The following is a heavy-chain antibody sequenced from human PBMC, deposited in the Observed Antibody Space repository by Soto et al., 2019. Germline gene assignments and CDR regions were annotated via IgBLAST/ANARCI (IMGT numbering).Heavy chain of an antibody. CDR2: ISSSGSPI. Sequence: LRLSCAASGLILSSSEVNWFRQAPGKGLEWVSYISSSGSPIYYADSVKGRFTISRDNAKNSLFLQMNSLRAEDTSVYYCAAERRWELLWGQGTLVTVSS. V-gene: IGHV3-48*03. J-gene: IGHJ4*02. D-gene: IGHD1-26*01. CDR1: GLILSSSE. CDR3: AAERRWELL.